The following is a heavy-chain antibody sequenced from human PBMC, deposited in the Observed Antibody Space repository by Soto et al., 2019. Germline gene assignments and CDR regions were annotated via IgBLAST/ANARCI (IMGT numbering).Heavy chain of an antibody. J-gene: IGHJ5*02. Sequence: ASVKVSCKASGYTFTSYGISWVRQAPGQGLEWMGWISAYNGNTNYAQKLQGRVTMTTDTSTSTAYMELRSLRSDDTAVYYCARVFSGQLLYRDWFDPWGQGTLVTVSS. V-gene: IGHV1-18*04. CDR3: ARVFSGQLLYRDWFDP. CDR2: ISAYNGNT. CDR1: GYTFTSYG. D-gene: IGHD2-2*02.